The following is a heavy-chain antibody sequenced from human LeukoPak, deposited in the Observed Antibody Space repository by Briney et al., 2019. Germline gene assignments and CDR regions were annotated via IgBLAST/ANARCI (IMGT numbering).Heavy chain of an antibody. J-gene: IGHJ4*02. CDR3: ARVAPSRYFDWLLLDY. CDR1: GGSISSYY. Sequence: KTSETLSLTCTVSGGSISSYYWSWIRQPPGKGLEWIGYIYYSGSTNYNPSLKSRVTISVDTSKNRFSLKLSSVTAADTAVYYCARVAPSRYFDWLLLDYWGQGTLVTVSS. V-gene: IGHV4-59*01. CDR2: IYYSGST. D-gene: IGHD3-9*01.